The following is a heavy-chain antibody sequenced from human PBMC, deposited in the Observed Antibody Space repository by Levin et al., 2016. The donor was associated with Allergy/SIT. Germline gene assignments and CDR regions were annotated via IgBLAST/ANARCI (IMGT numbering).Heavy chain of an antibody. J-gene: IGHJ6*02. CDR2: IYYSGST. CDR3: ARDFGPSTYDILTGYYYYGMDV. V-gene: IGHV4-61*01. Sequence: SETLSLTCTVSGGSVSSGSYYWSWIRQPPGKGLEWIGYIYYSGSTNYNPSLKSRVTISVDTSKNQFSLKLSSVTAADTAVYYCARDFGPSTYDILTGYYYYGMDVWGQGTTVTVSS. CDR1: GGSVSSGSYY. D-gene: IGHD3-9*01.